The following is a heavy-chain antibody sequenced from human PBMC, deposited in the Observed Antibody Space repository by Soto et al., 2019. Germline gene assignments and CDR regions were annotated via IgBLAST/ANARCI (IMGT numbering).Heavy chain of an antibody. CDR3: ATYCSGGSCYSDYYYYGMDV. CDR2: FDPEDGET. CDR1: GYTLTELS. J-gene: IGHJ6*02. Sequence: ASVKVSCKVSGYTLTELSMHWVRQPPGKGLEWMGGFDPEDGETIYAQKFQGRVTMTEDTSTDKAYRELSSLRFEETAGYYCATYCSGGSCYSDYYYYGMDVWGQGTTVTVSS. D-gene: IGHD2-15*01. V-gene: IGHV1-24*01.